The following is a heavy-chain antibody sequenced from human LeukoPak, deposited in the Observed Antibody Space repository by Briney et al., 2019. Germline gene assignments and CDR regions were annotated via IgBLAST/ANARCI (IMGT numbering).Heavy chain of an antibody. V-gene: IGHV4-39*07. Sequence: PSETLSLTCTVSGGSISSSSYYWSWIRQPPGKGLEWIGSISYSGSTYYNPSLKSRVTISIDTSKNQFSLKLSSVTAADTAVYYCASFKRHITIFGVVIIEEHWGQGTLVTVSS. D-gene: IGHD3-3*01. CDR3: ASFKRHITIFGVVIIEEH. J-gene: IGHJ4*02. CDR2: ISYSGST. CDR1: GGSISSSSYY.